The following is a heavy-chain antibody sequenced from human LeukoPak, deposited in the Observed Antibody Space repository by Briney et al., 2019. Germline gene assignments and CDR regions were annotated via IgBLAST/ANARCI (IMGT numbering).Heavy chain of an antibody. CDR2: IYTSGST. CDR3: AREIVGAISRANFDY. J-gene: IGHJ4*02. D-gene: IGHD1-26*01. CDR1: GGSISSGSYY. V-gene: IGHV4-61*02. Sequence: PSQTLSLTCTVSGGSISSGSYYWSWVRQPAGKGLEWIGRIYTSGSTNYNPSLKSRVTISVDTSKNQFSLKLSSVTAADTAVYYCAREIVGAISRANFDYWGQGTLVTVSS.